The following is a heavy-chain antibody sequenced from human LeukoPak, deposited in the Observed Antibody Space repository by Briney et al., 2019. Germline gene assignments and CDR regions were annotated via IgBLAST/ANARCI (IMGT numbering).Heavy chain of an antibody. V-gene: IGHV3-53*01. CDR2: IYSGGST. CDR1: GFTVSSNY. CDR3: ARDFCYYGSGSYCFHST. J-gene: IGHJ5*02. D-gene: IGHD3-10*01. Sequence: GGSLRLSCAASGFTVSSNYMSWVRQAPGKGLEWVSVIYSGGSTYYADSVKGRFTISRDNSKNTLYLQMNSLRAEDTAVYYCARDFCYYGSGSYCFHSTWGQGTLVTVSP.